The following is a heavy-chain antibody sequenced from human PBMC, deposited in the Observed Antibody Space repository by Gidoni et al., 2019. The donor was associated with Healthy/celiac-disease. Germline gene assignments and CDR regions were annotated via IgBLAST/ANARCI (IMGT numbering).Heavy chain of an antibody. CDR3: ARDLPAYYDSGSYYNYAFDI. Sequence: VKPSQTLSLTCTVSGGSISSGGYYWSWIRQHPGKGLEWIGYIYYSGSTYYNPSLKSRVTISVDTSKNQFSLKLSSVTAADTAVYYCARDLPAYYDSGSYYNYAFDIWGQGTMVTVSS. V-gene: IGHV4-31*03. CDR2: IYYSGST. D-gene: IGHD3-10*01. CDR1: GGSISSGGYY. J-gene: IGHJ3*02.